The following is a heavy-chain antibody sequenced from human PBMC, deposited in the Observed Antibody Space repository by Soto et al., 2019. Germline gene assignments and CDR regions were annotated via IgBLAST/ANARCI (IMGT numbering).Heavy chain of an antibody. CDR3: ARTRSWYYDSSGYVNAFDI. CDR2: IIPIFGTA. CDR1: GGTFSSYA. V-gene: IGHV1-69*13. D-gene: IGHD3-22*01. J-gene: IGHJ3*02. Sequence: ASVKVSCKASGGTFSSYAISWVRQAPGQGLEWMGGIIPIFGTANYAQKFQGRVTITADESTSTAYMELSSLRSEDTAVYYCARTRSWYYDSSGYVNAFDIWGQGTMVTVS.